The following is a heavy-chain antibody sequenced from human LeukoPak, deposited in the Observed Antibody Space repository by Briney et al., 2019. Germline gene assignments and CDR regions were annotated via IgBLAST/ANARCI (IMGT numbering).Heavy chain of an antibody. J-gene: IGHJ5*02. CDR3: ARILFYSSSRYGLDP. D-gene: IGHD6-13*01. CDR1: GGSISSYY. CDR2: IYYSGST. Sequence: SETLSLTCTVSGGSISSYYWSWIRQPPGKGLEWIGYIYYSGSTNYNPSLKSRVTISVDTSKNQFSLKLSSVTAADTAVYYCARILFYSSSRYGLDPWGQGTLVTVSS. V-gene: IGHV4-59*01.